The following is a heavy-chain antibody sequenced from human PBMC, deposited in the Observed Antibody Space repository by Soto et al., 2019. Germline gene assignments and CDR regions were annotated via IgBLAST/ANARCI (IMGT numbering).Heavy chain of an antibody. CDR1: VFTFDFYA. V-gene: IGHV3-23*01. D-gene: IGHD3-22*01. J-gene: IGHJ4*02. Sequence: VGSLRLSCVSSVFTFDFYAMSCVRHSPGKWLEWVSAISGSGGSTYYADSVKGRFTISRDNSQNTLFLHMNSLRADDTAIFYCAKRPNYYDSSGNKHWAFEYWGQGALVTVSS. CDR2: ISGSGGST. CDR3: AKRPNYYDSSGNKHWAFEY.